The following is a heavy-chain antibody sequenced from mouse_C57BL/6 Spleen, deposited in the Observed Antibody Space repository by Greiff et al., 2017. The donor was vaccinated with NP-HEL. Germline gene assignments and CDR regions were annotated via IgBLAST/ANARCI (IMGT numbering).Heavy chain of an antibody. CDR2: IYPRSGNT. CDR3: ARSGDYHYAMDY. J-gene: IGHJ4*01. CDR1: GYTFTSYG. Sequence: VQLQQSGAELARPGASVKLSCKASGYTFTSYGISWVKQRTGQGLEWIGEIYPRSGNTYYNEKFKGKATLTADKSSSTAYMELRSLTSEDSAVYFCARSGDYHYAMDYWGQGTSVTVSS. D-gene: IGHD2-4*01. V-gene: IGHV1-81*01.